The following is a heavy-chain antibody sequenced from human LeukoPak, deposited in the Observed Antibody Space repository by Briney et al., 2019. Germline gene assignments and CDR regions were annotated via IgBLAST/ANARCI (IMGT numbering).Heavy chain of an antibody. CDR2: IYYSGST. D-gene: IGHD1-1*01. CDR3: ARVPTWNGYYFDY. CDR1: GGSISSYY. J-gene: IGHJ4*02. Sequence: SETLSLTCTVSGGSISSYYWSWIRQPPGKGLEWIGYIYYSGSTNYNPSLKSRVTISVDTSKNQFSLKLSSVTAADTAAYYCARVPTWNGYYFDYWGQGTLVTVSS. V-gene: IGHV4-59*01.